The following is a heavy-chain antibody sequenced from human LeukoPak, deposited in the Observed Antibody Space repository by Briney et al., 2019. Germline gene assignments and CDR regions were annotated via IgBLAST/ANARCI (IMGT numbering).Heavy chain of an antibody. CDR2: ISWDSAHI. CDR3: AKERSGTYLLDS. Sequence: GGSLRLSCTVSGFNFDDYAMHWVRQAPGKGLEWVSGISWDSAHIGYVDSVRGRFTNSRDNAKNSLYLQMNGLRAEDTASYYCAKERSGTYLLDSWGQGTLVTVSS. J-gene: IGHJ4*02. D-gene: IGHD1-26*01. CDR1: GFNFDDYA. V-gene: IGHV3-9*01.